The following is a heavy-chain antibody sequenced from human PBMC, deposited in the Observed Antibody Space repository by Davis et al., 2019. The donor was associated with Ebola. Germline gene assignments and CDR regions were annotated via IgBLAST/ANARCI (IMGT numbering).Heavy chain of an antibody. J-gene: IGHJ4*02. D-gene: IGHD2-15*01. V-gene: IGHV4-59*08. CDR2: IYYSGST. Sequence: MPSETLSLTCTVSGGSIRSYYWSWIRQPPGKGLEWIGYIYYSGSTNYNPSLKSRVTISVDTSKNQFSLKLSSVTAADTAVYYCARQGVREGYCSGGSCYVYWGQGTLVTVSS. CDR3: ARQGVREGYCSGGSCYVY. CDR1: GGSIRSYY.